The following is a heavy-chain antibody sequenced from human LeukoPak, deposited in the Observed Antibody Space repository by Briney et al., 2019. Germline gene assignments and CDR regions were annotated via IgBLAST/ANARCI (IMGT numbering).Heavy chain of an antibody. J-gene: IGHJ4*02. CDR3: ARGTMTTVTYYFDY. CDR2: INHSGST. Sequence: SETLSLTCTVSGVSVSSGTYYWSWIRQPPGKGLEWIGEINHSGSTNYNPSLKSRVTISVDTSKNQFSLKLSSVTAADTAVYYCARGTMTTVTYYFDYWGQGTLVTVSS. D-gene: IGHD4-17*01. V-gene: IGHV4-39*07. CDR1: GVSVSSGTYY.